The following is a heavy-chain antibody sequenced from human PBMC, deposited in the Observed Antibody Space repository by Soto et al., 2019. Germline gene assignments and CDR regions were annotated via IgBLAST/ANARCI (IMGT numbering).Heavy chain of an antibody. D-gene: IGHD4-17*01. J-gene: IGHJ3*02. V-gene: IGHV1-69*13. Sequence: GASVKVSCKASGGTFSSYAISWVRQAPGQGLEWMGGIIPIFGTANYAQKFQGRVTITADESTSTAYMELSSLRSEDTAVYYCARPYDYGGNRDAFDIWGQGTMVTVSS. CDR3: ARPYDYGGNRDAFDI. CDR2: IIPIFGTA. CDR1: GGTFSSYA.